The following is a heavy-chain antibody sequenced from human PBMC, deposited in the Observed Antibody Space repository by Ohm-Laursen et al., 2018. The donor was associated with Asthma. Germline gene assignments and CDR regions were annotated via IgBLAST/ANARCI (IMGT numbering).Heavy chain of an antibody. J-gene: IGHJ4*02. D-gene: IGHD3-10*01. CDR1: GFSFSSYT. CDR3: AVSIYAYGEGAY. V-gene: IGHV3-48*01. Sequence: SLRLSCAASGFSFSSYTMNWVRQAPGKGLEWVSYISSSSSSLYYADSVKGRFTISRDDAKNSLSLQMNSLRAEDTAFYYCAVSIYAYGEGAYWGQGTLVTVSS. CDR2: ISSSSSSL.